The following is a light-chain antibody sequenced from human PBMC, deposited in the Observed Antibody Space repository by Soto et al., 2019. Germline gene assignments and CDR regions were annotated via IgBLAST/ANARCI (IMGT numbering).Light chain of an antibody. CDR2: GAS. CDR3: QHYTNCPLT. CDR1: HSVSSR. J-gene: IGKJ4*01. Sequence: EIVMTQSLVTLSVSPGERATLSCRASHSVSSRLAWYQQKPGQAPRLLIYGASTRATGLPARFSGSGSGTEFTLTISSLQSEDFAVYYCQHYTNCPLTFGGGTKVDIK. V-gene: IGKV3-15*01.